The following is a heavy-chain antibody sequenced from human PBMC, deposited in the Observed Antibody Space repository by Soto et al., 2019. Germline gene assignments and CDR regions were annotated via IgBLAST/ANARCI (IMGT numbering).Heavy chain of an antibody. D-gene: IGHD1-26*01. J-gene: IGHJ4*02. CDR1: GYSFTGLD. Sequence: QVQLVQSGAEVREPGASVKVSCKASGYSFTGLDINWVRQTTGQGLEWMGWMQPSSGRTGYAQKFQGRVTMTRDTSITTAYMELSSLTSDDTAFYYWARGVTAGVDYWGQGTLVTVSS. CDR2: MQPSSGRT. V-gene: IGHV1-8*01. CDR3: ARGVTAGVDY.